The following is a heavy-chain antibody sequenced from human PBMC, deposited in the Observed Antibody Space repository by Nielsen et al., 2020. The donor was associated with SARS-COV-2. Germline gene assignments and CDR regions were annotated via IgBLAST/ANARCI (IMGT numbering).Heavy chain of an antibody. D-gene: IGHD1-1*01. CDR2: ISGSGGST. J-gene: IGHJ4*02. Sequence: GESLKISCAASGFTFSSYAMSWVRQAPGKGLEWVSAISGSGGSTYYADSVKGRFTISRDNPKNTLYLQMNSLRAEDTAVYYCAKDLITGTTWYWGQGTLVTVSS. CDR3: AKDLITGTTWY. V-gene: IGHV3-23*01. CDR1: GFTFSSYA.